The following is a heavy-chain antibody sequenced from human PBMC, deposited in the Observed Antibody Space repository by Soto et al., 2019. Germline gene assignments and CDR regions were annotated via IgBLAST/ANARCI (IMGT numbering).Heavy chain of an antibody. CDR1: GYSFAGHW. Sequence: ESLKISCSGSGYSFAGHWIALVHQRPGEGVGWVGRIDPSDSQTYNGPSFRGQVTISVTKSITTVFLQWSSLRAWGTAMYYCARQICDYDTVPSVQYCFDSWGQGTLVTVSS. J-gene: IGHJ4*02. CDR3: ARQICDYDTVPSVQYCFDS. CDR2: IDPSDSQT. V-gene: IGHV5-10-1*04. D-gene: IGHD3-22*01.